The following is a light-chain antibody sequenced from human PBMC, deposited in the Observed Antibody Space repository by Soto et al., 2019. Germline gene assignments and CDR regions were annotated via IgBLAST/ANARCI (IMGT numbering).Light chain of an antibody. J-gene: IGLJ1*01. CDR3: SSYTSSSTLDV. CDR1: SRDVGGYNY. V-gene: IGLV2-14*01. CDR2: DVS. Sequence: QSALTQPASVSGSPGQSITTSCTGTSRDVGGYNYVSWYQQHPGKAPKLMIYDVSNRPSGVSNRFSGSKSGNTASLTISGLQAEDEADYYCSSYTSSSTLDVFGTGTKLTVL.